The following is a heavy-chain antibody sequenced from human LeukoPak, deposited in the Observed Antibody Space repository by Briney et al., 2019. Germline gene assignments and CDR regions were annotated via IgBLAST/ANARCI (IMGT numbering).Heavy chain of an antibody. J-gene: IGHJ1*01. CDR2: RIPILGTT. D-gene: IGHD5-24*01. CDR3: AREGPVGTDGF. V-gene: IGHV1-69*13. Sequence: ASVKVSCKASGGSFSIYGISWVRQAPGQGLEWMGGRIPILGTTNLAQKFQGRLNITADESTSTAYMELNGLRVDDTAVYYCAREGPVGTDGFWGQGTLVTVSS. CDR1: GGSFSIYG.